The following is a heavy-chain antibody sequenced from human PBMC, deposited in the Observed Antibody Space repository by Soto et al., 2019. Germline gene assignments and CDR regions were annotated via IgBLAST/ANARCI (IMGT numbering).Heavy chain of an antibody. CDR3: ARSTYYDFWSGYYNYYYYGMDV. V-gene: IGHV4-39*01. Sequence: SETLSLTCTVSGGSISSSSYYWGWIRQPPGKGLEWIGSIYYSGSTYYNPSLKSRVTISVDTSKNQFSLKLSSVTAADTAVYYSARSTYYDFWSGYYNYYYYGMDVPGQPTTVTVSS. CDR2: IYYSGST. D-gene: IGHD3-3*01. CDR1: GGSISSSSYY. J-gene: IGHJ6*02.